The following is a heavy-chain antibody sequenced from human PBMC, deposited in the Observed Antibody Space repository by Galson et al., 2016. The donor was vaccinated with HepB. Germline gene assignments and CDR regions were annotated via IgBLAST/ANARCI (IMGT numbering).Heavy chain of an antibody. Sequence: PALVKPTQTLTLTCTFSGFSLTTKDVGVGWIRQPPGKALEWLALIYWDDDVRYNAALKSRLTITKDTSRNQVVLTMTNIDPVETATYYYSHTQDPANVYFLYYFDYWGQGSLVTVSS. D-gene: IGHD2-15*01. V-gene: IGHV2-5*02. CDR2: IYWDDDV. CDR3: SHTQDPANVYFLYYFDY. J-gene: IGHJ4*02. CDR1: GFSLTTKDVG.